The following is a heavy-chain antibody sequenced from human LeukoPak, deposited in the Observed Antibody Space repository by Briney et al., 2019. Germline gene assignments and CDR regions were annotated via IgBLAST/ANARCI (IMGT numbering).Heavy chain of an antibody. CDR2: IYSGGST. CDR1: GFTVSSNY. D-gene: IGHD3-9*01. Sequence: GGSLRLSCAASGFTVSSNYMSWVRQAPGKGLEWVSVIYSGGSTYYADSVKGRFTISRDNSKNTLYLQMNNLRGEDTAVYYCARGGLTVTDSHWGQGTLVTASS. CDR3: ARGGLTVTDSH. V-gene: IGHV3-53*01. J-gene: IGHJ4*02.